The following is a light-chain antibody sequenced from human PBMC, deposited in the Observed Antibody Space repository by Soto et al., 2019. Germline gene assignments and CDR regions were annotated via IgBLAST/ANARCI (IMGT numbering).Light chain of an antibody. CDR1: QSISDT. Sequence: EIVMTHSPATLSVSPGGRPTLSCRASQSISDTLAWYQQKPGQAPRLLIYDASNRDTGIPARFSGSGSGTDFTLTISSLEPEDFAVYYCQQRSNWPRTFGQGTKVDIK. CDR2: DAS. J-gene: IGKJ1*01. V-gene: IGKV3-11*01. CDR3: QQRSNWPRT.